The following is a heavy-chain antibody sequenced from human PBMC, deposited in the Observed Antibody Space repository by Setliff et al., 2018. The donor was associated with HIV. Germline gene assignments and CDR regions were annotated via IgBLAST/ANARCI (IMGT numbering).Heavy chain of an antibody. V-gene: IGHV1-8*02. D-gene: IGHD1-26*01. CDR1: GGTFSSYA. CDR2: FDPEDDET. J-gene: IGHJ3*02. CDR3: ARRVGATVDAFDI. Sequence: ASVKVSCKASGGTFSSYAISWVRQAPGKGLEWMGGFDPEDDETIYAQKFQGRVTLTRNTSISTAYMELSSLRSEDTAVYYCARRVGATVDAFDIWGQGTMVTVSS.